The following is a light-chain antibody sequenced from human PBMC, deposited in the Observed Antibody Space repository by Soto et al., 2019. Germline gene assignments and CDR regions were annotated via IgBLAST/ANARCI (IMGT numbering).Light chain of an antibody. CDR1: SSDVGGYNF. V-gene: IGLV2-14*03. Sequence: QSALTQPASVSGSPGQSITISCTGTSSDVGGYNFVSWYQQRPGKAPKLMIYEVSNRPSGVSNRFSGSKSGNTASLTISGLQVEDEADYYCSSCRGITALVFGGGTKLTVI. CDR3: SSCRGITALV. J-gene: IGLJ3*02. CDR2: EVS.